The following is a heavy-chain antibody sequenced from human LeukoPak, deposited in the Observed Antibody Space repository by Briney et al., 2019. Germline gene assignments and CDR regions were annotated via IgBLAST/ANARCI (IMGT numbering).Heavy chain of an antibody. J-gene: IGHJ5*02. Sequence: SETLSLTCTVSGGSISSSSYYWGWIRQPPGKGLEWIGSIYYSGSTYYNPSLKSRVTISVDTSKNQFSLKLSSVTAADTAVYYCARRLVGAGLNWFDPWGQGTLVTVSS. V-gene: IGHV4-39*01. CDR1: GGSISSSSYY. CDR2: IYYSGST. D-gene: IGHD2-15*01. CDR3: ARRLVGAGLNWFDP.